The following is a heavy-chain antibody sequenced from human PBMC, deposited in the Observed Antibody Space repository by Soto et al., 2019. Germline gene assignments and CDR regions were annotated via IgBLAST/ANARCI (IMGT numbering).Heavy chain of an antibody. D-gene: IGHD2-15*01. J-gene: IGHJ4*02. V-gene: IGHV1-8*01. CDR1: GSPFTTYD. Sequence: QVQLVQSGAEVKKPGASVKVSCKASGSPFTTYDINWVRQATGQGLEWMGWMNPNSGNTGYAQKFQGRVTMTRNTAISPAYMELSSLRADDTAVYYWARGQERRGFDYWGQGTLVTVSS. CDR2: MNPNSGNT. CDR3: ARGQERRGFDY.